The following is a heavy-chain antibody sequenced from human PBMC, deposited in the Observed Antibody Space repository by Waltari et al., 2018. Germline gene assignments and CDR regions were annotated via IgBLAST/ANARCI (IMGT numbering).Heavy chain of an antibody. CDR1: GFTVSNNY. CDR2: IYSGGNT. D-gene: IGHD3-22*01. V-gene: IGHV3-53*02. Sequence: DVQLVETGGGLIQPGGSLRLSCSVSGFTVSNNYMTWVRQAPAKGLEWVSVIYSGGNTYYAASVTGRFSISRDKFNNTLFLQMNNLRAEDTAIYYCARVIRDGPSGFYGIAAFDLWGQGTMVTVSS. J-gene: IGHJ3*01. CDR3: ARVIRDGPSGFYGIAAFDL.